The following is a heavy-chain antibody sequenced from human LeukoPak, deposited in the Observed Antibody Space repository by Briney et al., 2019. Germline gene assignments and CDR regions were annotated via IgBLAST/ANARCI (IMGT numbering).Heavy chain of an antibody. J-gene: IGHJ6*02. CDR1: GGSISSYY. CDR2: IYYSGST. CDR3: ARDVGVSPYYYYGMDV. Sequence: PSETLSLTCTVSGGSISSYYWSWIRQPPGKGLEWIGYIYYSGSTNYNPSLKSRVTISVDTSKNQFSLKLSSVTAADTAVYYCARDVGVSPYYYYGMDVWGQATTVTVSS. D-gene: IGHD3-16*01. V-gene: IGHV4-59*01.